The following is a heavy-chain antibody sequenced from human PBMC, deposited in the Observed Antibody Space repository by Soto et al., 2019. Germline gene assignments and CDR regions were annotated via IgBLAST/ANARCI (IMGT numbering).Heavy chain of an antibody. J-gene: IGHJ6*04. D-gene: IGHD6-13*01. CDR2: INPNSGGT. Sequence: ASVKVTCKASGYTFTGYYMHWVRQAPGQGLEWMGWINPNSGGTNYAQKFQGRVTMTRDTSISTAYMELSRLRSDDTAVYYCARVWGGAAADYYYYGMDVWGKGTTVTVSP. V-gene: IGHV1-2*02. CDR1: GYTFTGYY. CDR3: ARVWGGAAADYYYYGMDV.